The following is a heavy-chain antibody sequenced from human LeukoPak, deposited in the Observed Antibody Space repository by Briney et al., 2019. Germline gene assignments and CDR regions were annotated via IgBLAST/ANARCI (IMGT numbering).Heavy chain of an antibody. CDR2: FDPEDGET. CDR3: ATVDYYDSSGYFDY. V-gene: IGHV1-24*01. Sequence: AAVKVSCKVSGYTLTELSMHWVRQAPGKGLEWVGGFDPEDGETIYAQKFQGRVTMTEDTSTGTAYMELSSLRSEDTAVYYCATVDYYDSSGYFDYWGQGTLVTVSS. D-gene: IGHD3-22*01. J-gene: IGHJ4*02. CDR1: GYTLTELS.